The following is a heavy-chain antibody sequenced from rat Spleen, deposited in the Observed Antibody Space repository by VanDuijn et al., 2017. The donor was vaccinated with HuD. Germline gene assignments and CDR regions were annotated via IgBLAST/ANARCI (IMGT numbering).Heavy chain of an antibody. CDR1: GFTFSDYN. D-gene: IGHD1-12*03. V-gene: IGHV5-7*01. Sequence: EVQLVESGGGLVQPGRSLKLSCAASGFTFSDYNMAWVRQAPTKGLEWVATISYDGSSTYYRDSVKGRFTISRDNAKSTLYLQMDSLRSEDTATYYCARHLEDDGYPDYFDYWGQGVMVTVSS. CDR2: ISYDGSST. J-gene: IGHJ2*01. CDR3: ARHLEDDGYPDYFDY.